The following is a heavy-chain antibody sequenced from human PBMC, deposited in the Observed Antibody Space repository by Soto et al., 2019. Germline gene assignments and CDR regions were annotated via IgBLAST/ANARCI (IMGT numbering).Heavy chain of an antibody. CDR1: GYKVSTWHNFTSYW. D-gene: IGHD6-6*01. J-gene: IGHJ6*02. CDR2: IYPGDSKT. Sequence: RGESLKISCMGSGYKVSTWHNFTSYWIAWVRQMPGEGLEWVGIIYPGDSKTTYSPSFQGQVTISADESISTAYLQWSSLKASDTAMYYCARHPYSSSSGYYYVMDVCGQGTTVTVAS. CDR3: ARHPYSSSSGYYYVMDV. V-gene: IGHV5-51*01.